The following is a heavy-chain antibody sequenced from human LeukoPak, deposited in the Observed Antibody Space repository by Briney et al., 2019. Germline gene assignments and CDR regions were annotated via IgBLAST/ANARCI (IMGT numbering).Heavy chain of an antibody. CDR2: INHSGST. CDR1: GGSFSGYY. CDR3: ARGLGYSSSWYVY. Sequence: SEILSLTCAVYGGSFSGYYWNWIRQPPGKGLEWIGEINHSGSTNYNPSLKSRVTISVDTSKNQFSLKLSSVTAADTAVYYCARGLGYSSSWYVYWGQGTLVTVSS. J-gene: IGHJ4*02. V-gene: IGHV4-34*01. D-gene: IGHD6-13*01.